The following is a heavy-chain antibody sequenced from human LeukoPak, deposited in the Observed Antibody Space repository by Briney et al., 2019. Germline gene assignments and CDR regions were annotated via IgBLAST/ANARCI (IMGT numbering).Heavy chain of an antibody. CDR1: GFTFSSYG. CDR3: ARDPNVGYGDAYFDY. V-gene: IGHV3-33*01. CDR2: IWYDGSNK. J-gene: IGHJ4*02. D-gene: IGHD4-17*01. Sequence: PGRSLRLSCVASGFTFSSYGMHWVRQAPGKGLEWVAVIWYDGSNKYYADSVKGRFTISRDNSKNTLYLQMNSLRAEDTAVYYCARDPNVGYGDAYFDYWGQGTLVTVSS.